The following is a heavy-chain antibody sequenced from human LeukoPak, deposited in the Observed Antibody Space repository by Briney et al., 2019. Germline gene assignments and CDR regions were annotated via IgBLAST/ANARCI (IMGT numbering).Heavy chain of an antibody. V-gene: IGHV4-34*01. CDR3: VRDGARQL. CDR1: GGSFSGYY. CDR2: INHSGST. Sequence: PSETLSLTCAVYGGSFSGYYWSWIRQPPGKGLEWIGEINHSGSTNYNPSLKSRVTISVDTSKNQFSLKLNSVTAADTAVYYCVRDGARQLWGQGTLVTVSS. D-gene: IGHD1-1*01. J-gene: IGHJ4*02.